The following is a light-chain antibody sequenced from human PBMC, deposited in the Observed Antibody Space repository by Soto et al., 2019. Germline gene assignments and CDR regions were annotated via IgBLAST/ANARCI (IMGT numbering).Light chain of an antibody. V-gene: IGKV3-20*01. CDR1: QSVSSSY. CDR2: GAS. J-gene: IGKJ1*01. CDR3: QQYGSSPRT. Sequence: EIVLTQSPGTLSLSPGERATLSCRASQSVSSSYLAWYQQKPGLAPRLLIYGASSRATGIPDRFSGSGSGTTFTLTISRLEPEDFAVYYCQQYGSSPRTFGQGTKVDIK.